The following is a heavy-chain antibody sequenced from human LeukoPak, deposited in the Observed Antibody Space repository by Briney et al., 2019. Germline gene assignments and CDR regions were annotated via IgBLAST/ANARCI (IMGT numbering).Heavy chain of an antibody. CDR1: AFTFSDYY. V-gene: IGHV3-11*01. Sequence: KPGGSLRLSCTASAFTFSDYYMNWLRQTPGKGPEWLSYISHSGATVQYADSVRGRFTVSRDNHKNTLYLQMTSLRVDDTAVYYCARDGAYDDASGYRADFWGQGTLVTVSS. D-gene: IGHD3-22*01. CDR3: ARDGAYDDASGYRADF. J-gene: IGHJ4*02. CDR2: ISHSGATV.